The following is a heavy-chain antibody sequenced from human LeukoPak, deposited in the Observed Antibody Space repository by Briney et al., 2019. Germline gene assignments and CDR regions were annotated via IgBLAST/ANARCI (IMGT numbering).Heavy chain of an antibody. D-gene: IGHD3-16*01. CDR1: VYTFTSYY. V-gene: IGHV1-46*01. CDR2: INPSGGTT. Sequence: ASVKVSCKASVYTFTSYYVLWVRQAPGQGLEWMGIINPSGGTTNYAQKFQGRVTMTRDTSTSTVHMELSRLRAEDTAVYYCARVRGGGHYFDYWGQGALVTVPS. J-gene: IGHJ4*02. CDR3: ARVRGGGHYFDY.